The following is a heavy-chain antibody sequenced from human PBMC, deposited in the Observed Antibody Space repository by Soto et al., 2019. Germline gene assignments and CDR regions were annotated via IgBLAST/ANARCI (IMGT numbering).Heavy chain of an antibody. CDR1: GGSISSYY. J-gene: IGHJ4*02. CDR2: IYYSGST. V-gene: IGHV4-59*01. CDR3: ASLAYCSGGSCLDY. D-gene: IGHD2-15*01. Sequence: SETLSLTCTVSGGSISSYYWSWIRQPPGKGLEWIGYIYYSGSTNYNPSLKSRVTISVDTSKNQFSLKLSSVTAADTAVYYCASLAYCSGGSCLDYWGQGTLVTVSS.